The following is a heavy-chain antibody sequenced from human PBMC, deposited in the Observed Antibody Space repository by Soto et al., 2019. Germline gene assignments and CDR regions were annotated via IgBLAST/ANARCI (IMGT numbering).Heavy chain of an antibody. J-gene: IGHJ5*02. D-gene: IGHD6-19*01. V-gene: IGHV4-39*01. CDR3: ARTRAVWFDP. CDR1: GASITSGNYY. CDR2: SSYTGNT. Sequence: SETLSLTCTVSGASITSGNYYWGWIRQPPGKGLQWIGSSSYTGNTYFNPSLRSRVTISFDTSKNQFSLRLTSVTASDTAVYYCARTRAVWFDPWGLGTLVTVS.